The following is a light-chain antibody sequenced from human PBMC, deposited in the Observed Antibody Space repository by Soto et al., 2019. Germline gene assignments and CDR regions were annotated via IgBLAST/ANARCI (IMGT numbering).Light chain of an antibody. Sequence: EIVMTQSPVTLSVSPWETVILSCRASQSLRSNLAWYQQKPGQSPRLVIYGGSTRAIGIPARFSGSGSGTDFTLTISRLEPEDFAIYYCQQYGSSQYTFGQGTKVDI. V-gene: IGKV3D-15*01. CDR3: QQYGSSQYT. CDR2: GGS. CDR1: QSLRSN. J-gene: IGKJ2*01.